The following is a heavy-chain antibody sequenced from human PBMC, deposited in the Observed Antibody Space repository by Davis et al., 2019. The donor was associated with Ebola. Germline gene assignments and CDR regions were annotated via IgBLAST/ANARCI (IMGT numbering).Heavy chain of an antibody. CDR2: INSNNGDT. Sequence: ASVKVSCKASGYTFNSYYIHWVRQAPGQGLEWMGRINSNNGDTNYAQKFQGRVTMTRDTSISTTYLELSRLRSDDTAVYYCARDRAATDFDYWGQGTLVTVSS. V-gene: IGHV1-2*02. CDR3: ARDRAATDFDY. D-gene: IGHD1-26*01. CDR1: GYTFNSYY. J-gene: IGHJ4*02.